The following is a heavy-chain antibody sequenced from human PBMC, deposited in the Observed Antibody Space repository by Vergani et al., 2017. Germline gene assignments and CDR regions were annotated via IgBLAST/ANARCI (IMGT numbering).Heavy chain of an antibody. V-gene: IGHV4-34*01. Sequence: QVQLQQWGAGLLKPSETLSLTCAVYGGSFSGYYWSWIRQPPGKGLVWIGEINHSGSTNYNPSLKSRVTISVDTSKNQFSLKLSSVTAADTAVYYCARGPTAWRRRNMIEVFDPWGQGTLVTVSS. CDR2: INHSGST. CDR3: ARGPTAWRRRNMIEVFDP. J-gene: IGHJ5*02. CDR1: GGSFSGYY. D-gene: IGHD3-22*01.